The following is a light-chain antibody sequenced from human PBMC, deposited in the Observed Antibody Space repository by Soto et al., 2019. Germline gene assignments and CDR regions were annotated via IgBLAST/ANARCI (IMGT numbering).Light chain of an antibody. Sequence: EIVMTQSPATLSVSPGERASLSCRASQSISTNLAWYQQKPGQAPRLLIYGASTRATGIPARFSGSGSGTEVTLTISSPQSEDFAVYYCQQYDKWPLTFGPGIKVDIE. CDR1: QSISTN. CDR2: GAS. J-gene: IGKJ3*01. V-gene: IGKV3-15*01. CDR3: QQYDKWPLT.